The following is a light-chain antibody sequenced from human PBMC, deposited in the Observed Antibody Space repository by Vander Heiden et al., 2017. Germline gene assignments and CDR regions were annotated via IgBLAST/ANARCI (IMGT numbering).Light chain of an antibody. CDR2: DVS. CDR3: TSYTTSFTYV. J-gene: IGLJ1*01. Sequence: QSALTHPASVSGSPGQSITISCTGTSSDILGYNYVSWYQQYPGKAPKLMIYDVSNRPSGVSDRFSGSKSGNTASLTISGLQAEDEADYYCTSYTTSFTYVFATGTKVTVL. CDR1: SSDILGYNY. V-gene: IGLV2-14*03.